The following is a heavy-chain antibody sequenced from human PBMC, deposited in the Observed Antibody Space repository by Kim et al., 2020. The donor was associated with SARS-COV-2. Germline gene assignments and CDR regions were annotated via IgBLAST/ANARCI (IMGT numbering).Heavy chain of an antibody. CDR2: INPSTGGT. V-gene: IGHV1-46*01. Sequence: ASVKVSCKASGYTFTSYYIHWVRQAPGQGLEWMGIINPSTGGTFYAQNFQGRVTMTRDTSTSTVYMELSSLRSEDTAVYFCTRSLSKVSPEDYWGQGSLV. CDR1: GYTFTSYY. CDR3: TRSLSKVSPEDY. J-gene: IGHJ4*02.